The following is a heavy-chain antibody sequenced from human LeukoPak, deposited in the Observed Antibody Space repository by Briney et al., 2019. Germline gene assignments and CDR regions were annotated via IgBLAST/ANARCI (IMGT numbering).Heavy chain of an antibody. V-gene: IGHV3-7*04. CDR3: TRVGYIDEGIDY. Sequence: PGGSLRLSCVASGFPFSSYWMTWVRQAPGKGLEWVANIKQDGSKKPYVDSVKGRFTISRDNAENSLYLQMNSLRAEDTAIYYCTRVGYIDEGIDYWGQGTLVTVSS. CDR2: IKQDGSKK. CDR1: GFPFSSYW. D-gene: IGHD5-24*01. J-gene: IGHJ4*02.